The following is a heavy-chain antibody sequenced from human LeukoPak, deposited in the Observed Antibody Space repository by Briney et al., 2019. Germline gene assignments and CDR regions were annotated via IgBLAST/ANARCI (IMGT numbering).Heavy chain of an antibody. CDR1: GGTFSSYA. CDR3: ARSLIVVVPAAPKAPPGLLDP. D-gene: IGHD2-2*01. J-gene: IGHJ5*02. V-gene: IGHV1-69*13. CDR2: IIPIFGTA. Sequence: ASVKVSCKASGGTFSSYAISWVRQAPGQGLEWMGGIIPIFGTANYAQKFQGRVTITADESTSTAYMELSSLRSEDTAVYYCARSLIVVVPAAPKAPPGLLDPWGQGTLVTVSS.